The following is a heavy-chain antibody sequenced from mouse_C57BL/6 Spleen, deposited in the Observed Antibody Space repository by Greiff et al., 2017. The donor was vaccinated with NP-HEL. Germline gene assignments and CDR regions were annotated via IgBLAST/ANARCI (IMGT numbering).Heavy chain of an antibody. CDR2: IDPEDGET. J-gene: IGHJ2*01. D-gene: IGHD1-1*01. Sequence: VQLQQSGAELVKPGASVKLSCTASGFNIKDYYMHWVKQRTEQGLEWIGRIDPEDGETKYAPNFQGKATITADTSSNTAYLQLSSLTSEDTAVYYWASWTTVVATGGYWGQGTTLTVSS. CDR1: GFNIKDYY. CDR3: ASWTTVVATGGY. V-gene: IGHV14-2*01.